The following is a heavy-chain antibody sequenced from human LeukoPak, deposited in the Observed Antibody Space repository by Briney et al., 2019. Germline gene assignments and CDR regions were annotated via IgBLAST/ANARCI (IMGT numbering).Heavy chain of an antibody. J-gene: IGHJ4*02. Sequence: SETLSLTCTVSGGSISSYYWSWIRQPPGKGLEWIGYIYYTGSTNYSPSLKSRVTISLDTSKNQFSLKLSSVTAADTAVYYCARGTNGYSGYVFDYWGQGTLVTVSS. CDR2: IYYTGST. CDR1: GGSISSYY. CDR3: ARGTNGYSGYVFDY. V-gene: IGHV4-59*01. D-gene: IGHD5-12*01.